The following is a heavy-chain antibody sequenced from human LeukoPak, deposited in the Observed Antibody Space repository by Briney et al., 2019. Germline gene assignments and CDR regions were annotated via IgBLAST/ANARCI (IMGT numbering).Heavy chain of an antibody. Sequence: GGSLRLSCAASGFSVTNNYMSWVRQAPGKGLEWVSSISTSSSYIYYADSVKGRFTISRNNPKNSLYLQMNSLRAEDTAVYYCARNRGDPSYFDYWGQGTLVTVSS. D-gene: IGHD4-17*01. CDR3: ARNRGDPSYFDY. CDR1: GFSVTNNY. J-gene: IGHJ4*02. CDR2: ISTSSSYI. V-gene: IGHV3-21*01.